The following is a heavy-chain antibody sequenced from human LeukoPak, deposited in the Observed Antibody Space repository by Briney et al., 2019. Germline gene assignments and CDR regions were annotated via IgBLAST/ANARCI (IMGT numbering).Heavy chain of an antibody. Sequence: SMKVSCKASGGTFSSYAISWVRQAPGQGLEWMGRIIPIFGTANYAQKFKGRVTITTDESTSTAYMELSSLRSEDTAVYYCAREVGYCTNGVCYIDYWGQGTLVTVSS. CDR3: AREVGYCTNGVCYIDY. J-gene: IGHJ4*02. CDR2: IIPIFGTA. D-gene: IGHD2-8*01. CDR1: GGTFSSYA. V-gene: IGHV1-69*05.